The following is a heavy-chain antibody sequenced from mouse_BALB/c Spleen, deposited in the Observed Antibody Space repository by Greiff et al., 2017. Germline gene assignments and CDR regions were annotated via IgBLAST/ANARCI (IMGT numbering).Heavy chain of an antibody. D-gene: IGHD2-1*01. V-gene: IGHV1-54*01. CDR1: GYAFTNYL. CDR3: ARIYYGNYGRYFDV. Sequence: QVQLQQSGAELVRPGTSVKVSCKASGYAFTNYLIEWVKQRPGQGLEWIGVINPGSGGTNYNEKFKGKATLTADKSSSTAYMQLSSLTSDDSAVYFCARIYYGNYGRYFDVWGAGTTVTVSS. J-gene: IGHJ1*01. CDR2: INPGSGGT.